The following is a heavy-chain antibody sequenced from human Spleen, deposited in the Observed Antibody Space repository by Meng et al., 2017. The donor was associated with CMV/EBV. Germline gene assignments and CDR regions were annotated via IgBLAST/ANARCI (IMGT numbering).Heavy chain of an antibody. CDR2: INPNSGDT. D-gene: IGHD6-6*01. CDR1: GYSFSGYY. J-gene: IGHJ4*02. Sequence: ASVKVSCKTSGYSFSGYYIHWVRQAPGQGLEWMGWINPNSGDTNYAQRFQVWVTMTGDTSISTAYMELRRLRSDDTAVYYCARSRPEGGTGLLWWGQGTLVTVSS. V-gene: IGHV1-2*04. CDR3: ARSRPEGGTGLLW.